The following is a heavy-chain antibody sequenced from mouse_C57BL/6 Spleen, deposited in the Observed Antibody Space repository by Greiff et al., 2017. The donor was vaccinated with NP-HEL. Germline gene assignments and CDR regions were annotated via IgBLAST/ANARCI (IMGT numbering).Heavy chain of an antibody. D-gene: IGHD4-1*01. CDR1: GFTFSDYY. J-gene: IGHJ4*01. CDR2: ISNGGGST. V-gene: IGHV5-12*01. CDR3: ARLGTHYAMDY. Sequence: EVQLQESGGGLVQPGGSLKLSCAASGFTFSDYYMYWVRQTPEKRLEWVAYISNGGGSTYYPDTVKGRFTISRDNAKNTLYLQMSRLKSEDTAMYYCARLGTHYAMDYWGQGTSVTVSS.